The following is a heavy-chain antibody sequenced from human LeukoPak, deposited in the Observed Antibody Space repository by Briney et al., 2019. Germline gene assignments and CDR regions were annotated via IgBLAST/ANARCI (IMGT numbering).Heavy chain of an antibody. CDR3: ARGARDGVVGWFDP. CDR1: ADSSSTYS. CDR2: IYYSGST. V-gene: IGHV4-59*01. Sequence: PSETLSLTCTVSADSSSTYSWTCLRHPPGRVLEWIGYIYYSGSTNYNPSLKSRITISVDTSTRQISLKLSSVTAADTAVYYCARGARDGVVGWFDPWGQGTLVTVSS. J-gene: IGHJ5*02. D-gene: IGHD2-15*01.